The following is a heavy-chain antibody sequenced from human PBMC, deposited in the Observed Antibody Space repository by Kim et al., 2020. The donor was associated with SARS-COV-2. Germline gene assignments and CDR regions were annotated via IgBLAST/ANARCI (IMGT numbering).Heavy chain of an antibody. V-gene: IGHV4-59*13. CDR1: GGSISSYY. J-gene: IGHJ4*02. CDR2: IYYSGST. CDR3: ATGGIVDTAMVDFDY. D-gene: IGHD5-18*01. Sequence: SETLSLTCTVSGGSISSYYWSWIRQPPGKGLEWIGYIYYSGSTNYNPSLKSRVTISVDTSKNQFSLKLSSVTAADTAVYYCATGGIVDTAMVDFDYWGQGTLVTVSS.